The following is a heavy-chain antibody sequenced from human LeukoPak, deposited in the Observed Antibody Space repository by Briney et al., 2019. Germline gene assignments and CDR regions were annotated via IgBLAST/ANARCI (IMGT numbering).Heavy chain of an antibody. J-gene: IGHJ6*03. V-gene: IGHV3-11*04. CDR3: ATPWTSSGYYYYYMDV. D-gene: IGHD3-3*01. CDR1: GFTFSDYY. Sequence: GGSLRLSCAASGFTFSDYYMSWIRQAPGKGLEWVSYISSSGSTIYYADSVKGRFTISRDNAKNSLYLQMNSLRAEDTAVYYCATPWTSSGYYYYYMDVWGKGTTVTVSS. CDR2: ISSSGSTI.